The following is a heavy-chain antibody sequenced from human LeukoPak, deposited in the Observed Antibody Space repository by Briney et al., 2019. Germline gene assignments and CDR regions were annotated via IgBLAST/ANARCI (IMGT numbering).Heavy chain of an antibody. CDR2: IIPIFRTA. V-gene: IGHV1-69*05. J-gene: IGHJ5*02. CDR1: GGTFSSYA. CDR3: ARDGVILNGLAP. Sequence: ASVKVCCKASGGTFSSYAISWVRQAPGQGLEWMGRIIPIFRTANYAQKFQGRVTITTDESTSTAYMALSSLRSEDTAVYYYARDGVILNGLAPWGKETRSPSPQ. D-gene: IGHD3-22*01.